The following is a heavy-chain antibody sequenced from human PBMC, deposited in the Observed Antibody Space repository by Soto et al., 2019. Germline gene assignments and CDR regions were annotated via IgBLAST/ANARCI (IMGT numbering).Heavy chain of an antibody. CDR1: GGSISSYY. D-gene: IGHD4-17*01. Sequence: QVQLQESGPGLVKPSETLSLTCTVSGGSISSYYWSWIRQPPGKGLEWIGYIYYSGSTNYNPSLMRRVTTSVDTSKNPVSLKLSSVTAADTAVYYCARRDGDYVRGPFDYWGQGTLVTVSS. CDR2: IYYSGST. J-gene: IGHJ4*02. CDR3: ARRDGDYVRGPFDY. V-gene: IGHV4-59*01.